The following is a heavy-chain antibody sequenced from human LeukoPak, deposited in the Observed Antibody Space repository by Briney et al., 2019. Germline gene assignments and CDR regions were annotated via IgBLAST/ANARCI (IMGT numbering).Heavy chain of an antibody. V-gene: IGHV4-31*01. D-gene: IGHD4-17*01. Sequence: SETLSLTCTVSGGSISSGGYYWSWIRQHPGKGLEWIGYIYYSGNTYYNPSLKSLFTVSVDTSKNQFSLKVSSVTAADTAVYYCARTYGDYHFDIWGQGTMVTVSS. CDR3: ARTYGDYHFDI. J-gene: IGHJ3*02. CDR2: IYYSGNT. CDR1: GGSISSGGYY.